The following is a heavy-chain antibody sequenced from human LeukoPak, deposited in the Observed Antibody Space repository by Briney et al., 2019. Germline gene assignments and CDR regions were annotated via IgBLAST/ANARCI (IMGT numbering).Heavy chain of an antibody. V-gene: IGHV1-18*01. CDR3: ARTRKPAAVDAFDI. J-gene: IGHJ3*02. CDR1: GYTFTSYG. CDR2: ISAYNGNT. Sequence: ASVKVSCKASGYTFTSYGISWVRQAPGQGLEWMGWISAYNGNTNYAQKLQGRVTMTTDTSTSTAYMELRSLRSDDTAVYYCARTRKPAAVDAFDIWGQGTMVTFSS. D-gene: IGHD2-2*01.